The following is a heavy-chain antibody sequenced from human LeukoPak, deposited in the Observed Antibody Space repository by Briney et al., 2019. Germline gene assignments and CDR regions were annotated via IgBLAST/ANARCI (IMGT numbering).Heavy chain of an antibody. V-gene: IGHV3-7*01. CDR2: MKQDGSEK. CDR3: ARTGQLANDY. D-gene: IGHD6-6*01. J-gene: IGHJ4*02. Sequence: ETLSLTCTVSGFSISSGYYWGWIRQPPGKGLEWVANMKQDGSEKYYVDSVRGRFTISRDNAKNSLYLQMNSLRAEDTAVYYCARTGQLANDYWGQGTLVTVSS. CDR1: GFSISSGYY.